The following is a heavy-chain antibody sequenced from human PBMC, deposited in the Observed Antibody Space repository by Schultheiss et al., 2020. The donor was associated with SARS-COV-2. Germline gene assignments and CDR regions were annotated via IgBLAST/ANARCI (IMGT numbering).Heavy chain of an antibody. CDR1: GGSISSSSYY. J-gene: IGHJ4*02. Sequence: SQTLSLTCTVSGGSISSSSYYWGWIRQPPGKGLEWIGSIYYSGSTNYNPSLKSRVTISVDTSKNQFSLKLSSVTAADTAVYYCARIYYYDSSGYLQQYYFDYLGQGTLVTVSS. V-gene: IGHV4-39*01. D-gene: IGHD3-22*01. CDR3: ARIYYYDSSGYLQQYYFDY. CDR2: IYYSGST.